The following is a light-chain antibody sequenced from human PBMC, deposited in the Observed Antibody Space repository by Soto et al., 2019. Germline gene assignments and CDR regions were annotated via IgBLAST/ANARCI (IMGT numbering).Light chain of an antibody. CDR3: QQRYSGWT. Sequence: IVLTQSPGTLSLSPGERATLSCRATESVVSSYLAWYQLKPGQAPRLLIYDASSRATGIPDRFSGSGSGTDFTLTISRLEPEDFAVYYCQQRYSGWTFGQGTEVDIK. V-gene: IGKV3D-20*02. J-gene: IGKJ1*01. CDR1: ESVVSSY. CDR2: DAS.